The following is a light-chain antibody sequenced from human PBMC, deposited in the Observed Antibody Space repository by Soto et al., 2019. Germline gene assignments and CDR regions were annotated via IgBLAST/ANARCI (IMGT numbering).Light chain of an antibody. CDR3: HQYGSSPWT. CDR2: GAS. J-gene: IGKJ1*01. V-gene: IGKV3-20*01. Sequence: EVVLTQSPGTLSLSPGERATLSCRASETVTSDYLAWYQQKPGQAPRLLFYGASRRAAGIPDRFSGSGSGTDFTLIISRLEPEDFVVYYCHQYGSSPWTFGQGTKVE. CDR1: ETVTSDY.